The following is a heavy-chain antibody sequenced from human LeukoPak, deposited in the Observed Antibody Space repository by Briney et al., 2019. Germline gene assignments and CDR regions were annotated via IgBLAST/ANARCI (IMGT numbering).Heavy chain of an antibody. V-gene: IGHV4-59*01. CDR3: AREGDVVADVNWFDP. CDR2: VYYTGTT. CDR1: GASISSFY. J-gene: IGHJ5*02. Sequence: SETLSLTCSVSGASISSFYWSWIRQPPGKGLEWIGHVYYTGTTKYNPSLNSRVTISVDTSKNQFSLKLSSVTAADTAVYYCAREGDVVADVNWFDPWGQGTLVTVSS. D-gene: IGHD2-15*01.